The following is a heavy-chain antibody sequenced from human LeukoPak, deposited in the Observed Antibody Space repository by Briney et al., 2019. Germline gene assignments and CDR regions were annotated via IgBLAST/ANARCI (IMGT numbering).Heavy chain of an antibody. Sequence: PGRSLRLSCAASGFTFSSYVMHWVRDGPGKGLGWVAVIWYDGSNKYYADSVKGRFTISRDNSKNTLYLQMNSLRAEDTAVYYCASVGATNPIDYWGQGTLVTVSS. V-gene: IGHV3-33*01. D-gene: IGHD1-26*01. CDR1: GFTFSSYV. CDR2: IWYDGSNK. J-gene: IGHJ4*02. CDR3: ASVGATNPIDY.